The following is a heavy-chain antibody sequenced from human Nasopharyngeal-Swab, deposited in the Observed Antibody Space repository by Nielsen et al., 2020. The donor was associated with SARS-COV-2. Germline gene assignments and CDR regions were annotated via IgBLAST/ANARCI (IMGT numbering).Heavy chain of an antibody. Sequence: GGSLRLWCGTSGFTFRRYVVSWVRQAPGKGLEWVSAISGSGGSIYYADSVKGRFTISRDNSKNTLYLQMNSLRAEDTAVYYRAKDLQGYSGSYFNWGQGTLVTVSS. CDR1: GFTFRRYV. D-gene: IGHD1-26*01. V-gene: IGHV3-23*01. CDR3: AKDLQGYSGSYFN. CDR2: ISGSGGSI. J-gene: IGHJ4*02.